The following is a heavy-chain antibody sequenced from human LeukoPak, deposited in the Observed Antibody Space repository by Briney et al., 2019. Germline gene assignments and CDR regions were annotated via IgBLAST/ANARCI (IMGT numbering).Heavy chain of an antibody. Sequence: GGSLRLSCAASGFTFSSSAMTWVRQAPGKGLEWVSSISSSSTYMYYADSVKGRFTISRDNAKNSLFLQMNSLRAEDTAVYYCARDHSSGYYYARYYYYGMDVWSQGTTVTVSS. V-gene: IGHV3-21*01. CDR2: ISSSSTYM. J-gene: IGHJ6*02. CDR1: GFTFSSSA. D-gene: IGHD3-22*01. CDR3: ARDHSSGYYYARYYYYGMDV.